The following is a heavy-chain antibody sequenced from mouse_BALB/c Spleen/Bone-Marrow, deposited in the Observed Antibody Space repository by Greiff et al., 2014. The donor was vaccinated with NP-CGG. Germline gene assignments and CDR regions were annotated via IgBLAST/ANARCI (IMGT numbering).Heavy chain of an antibody. CDR1: GLNIKDTY. V-gene: IGHV14-3*02. Sequence: VQLKESGAELVEPGASVKLSCTASGLNIKDTYMHWVKQRPEQGLEWIGRIDPANGNTIYDPKFQGKATITADTSSNTAYLQLSSLTSEDTAVYYCAIYYYGSSGFAYWGQGTLVTVSA. CDR3: AIYYYGSSGFAY. J-gene: IGHJ3*01. D-gene: IGHD1-1*01. CDR2: IDPANGNT.